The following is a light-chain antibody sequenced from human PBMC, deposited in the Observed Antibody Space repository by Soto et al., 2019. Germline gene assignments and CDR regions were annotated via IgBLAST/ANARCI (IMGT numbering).Light chain of an antibody. V-gene: IGKV3-15*01. CDR1: QSVSSN. CDR2: GAS. J-gene: IGKJ1*01. Sequence: EIVMTQSPVTLSVSPGERATLSCRASQSVSSNLAWYQQKPGQAPRLLIYGASTRATGIPARFSGSGSGTEFTFTISSLQSEDFAVYYCQQYNDWPTCTFGQGTKVEIK. CDR3: QQYNDWPTCT.